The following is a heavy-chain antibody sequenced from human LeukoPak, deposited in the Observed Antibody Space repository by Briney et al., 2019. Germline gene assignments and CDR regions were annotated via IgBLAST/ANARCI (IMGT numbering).Heavy chain of an antibody. D-gene: IGHD3-3*01. J-gene: IGHJ3*02. CDR1: GFTFSSYS. CDR2: ISSSSSTI. Sequence: GGSLRLSCAASGFTFSSYSMNWVRQAPGEGLEWVSYISSSSSTIYYADSVKGRFTISRDNAKNSLYLQMNSLRAEDTAVYYCARGPRGYEVRYLYAFDIGGQGTMVTVSS. CDR3: ARGPRGYEVRYLYAFDI. V-gene: IGHV3-48*04.